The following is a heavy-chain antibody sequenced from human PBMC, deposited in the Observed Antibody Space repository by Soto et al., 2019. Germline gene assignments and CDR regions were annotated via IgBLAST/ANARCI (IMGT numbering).Heavy chain of an antibody. Sequence: EVHLVESGGGLVQPGGSLRLSCAASGFTVSSKYMSWVRQAPGKGLEWVSLIQSGGTTYYADSVKGRFTISRDTSENTLHLQMDSLRAEDTAVYYCARDDVLCDGGRCYGVPLDVWGTGTTVTVSS. CDR1: GFTVSSKY. CDR3: ARDDVLCDGGRCYGVPLDV. D-gene: IGHD2-15*01. J-gene: IGHJ6*04. CDR2: IQSGGTT. V-gene: IGHV3-66*01.